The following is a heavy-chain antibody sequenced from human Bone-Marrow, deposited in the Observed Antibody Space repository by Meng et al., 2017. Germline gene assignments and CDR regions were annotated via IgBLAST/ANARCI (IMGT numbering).Heavy chain of an antibody. D-gene: IGHD6-13*01. CDR1: GGSISASSFY. CDR3: AREWGTLATAADDY. V-gene: IGHV4-39*07. J-gene: IGHJ4*02. Sequence: LEPQESGPGLGKPSETLSLTCNVSGGSISASSFYWGWIRQAPGKGLEWIGTLHDSGSTYYNPSLKSRVTISADTSNSQFSLKLSSVTAADTAVYYCAREWGTLATAADDYWGQGTLVTVSS. CDR2: LHDSGST.